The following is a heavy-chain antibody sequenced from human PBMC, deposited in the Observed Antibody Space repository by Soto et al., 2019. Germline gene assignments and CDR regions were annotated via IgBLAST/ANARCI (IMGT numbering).Heavy chain of an antibody. CDR2: IRGGGGDT. CDR3: ARPSVAAPGTY. Sequence: SLILSCAATGFSFSSYAMHWVRQAPGKGPEWVSTIRGGGGDTYYADSVKGRFAVSRDNSKNILYLQMNSLRAEDTALYYCARPSVAAPGTYWGQGTLVTVSS. V-gene: IGHV3-23*01. D-gene: IGHD6-13*01. J-gene: IGHJ4*02. CDR1: GFSFSSYA.